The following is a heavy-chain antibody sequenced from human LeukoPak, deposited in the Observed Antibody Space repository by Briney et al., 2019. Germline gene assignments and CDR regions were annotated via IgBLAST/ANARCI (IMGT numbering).Heavy chain of an antibody. V-gene: IGHV4-34*01. CDR3: ARGRRDFWSGYYSSYYYYMDV. CDR1: GGSFSGYY. D-gene: IGHD3-3*01. J-gene: IGHJ6*03. Sequence: SETLSLTCAVYGGSFSGYYWSWIRQPPGQGLEWIGETNHSGSTNYNPSLKSRVTISEDTSKNQFSLKLSSVTAADTAVYYCARGRRDFWSGYYSSYYYYMDVWGKGTTVTVSS. CDR2: TNHSGST.